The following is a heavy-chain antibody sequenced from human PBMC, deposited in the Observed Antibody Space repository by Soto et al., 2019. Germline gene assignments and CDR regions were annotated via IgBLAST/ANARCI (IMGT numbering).Heavy chain of an antibody. Sequence: QVQLQESGPGLVKPSGTLSLTCAVSGGSISSSNWWSWVRQPPGKGVEWIGEIYHSGSTNYNPSLKSRVTISVDKSKNQFSLKLSSVTAADTAVYYCAREHLSSGAIYYFDYWGQGTLVTVSS. V-gene: IGHV4-4*02. D-gene: IGHD6-19*01. CDR3: AREHLSSGAIYYFDY. CDR1: GGSISSSNW. CDR2: IYHSGST. J-gene: IGHJ4*02.